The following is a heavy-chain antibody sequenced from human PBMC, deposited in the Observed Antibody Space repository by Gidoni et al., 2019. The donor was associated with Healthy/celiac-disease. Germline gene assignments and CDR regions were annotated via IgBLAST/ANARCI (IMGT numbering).Heavy chain of an antibody. D-gene: IGHD2-2*01. CDR2: ISGSGGST. V-gene: IGHV3-23*01. CDR3: AKDASHCSSTSCYYDWFDP. CDR1: GFTFSSYA. J-gene: IGHJ5*02. Sequence: EVQLLESGGGLVQPGGSLRLSCAASGFTFSSYAMRWVRQAPGKGLELVSAISGSGGSTYYADSVKGRFTISRDNSKNTLYLQMNSLRAEDTAVYYCAKDASHCSSTSCYYDWFDPWGQGTLVTVSS.